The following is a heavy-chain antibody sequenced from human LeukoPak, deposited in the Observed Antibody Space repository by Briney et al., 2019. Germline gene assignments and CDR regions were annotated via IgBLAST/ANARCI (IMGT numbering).Heavy chain of an antibody. J-gene: IGHJ4*02. CDR2: INSDGSST. V-gene: IGHV3-74*01. Sequence: PGGSLRLSCAASGFTFSKHWMHWVRQAPGKGLVWVSRINSDGSSTTYADSVKGRFTISRDNAKDTLYLQMHSLRADDTAVYYCAGHHQAYSRTYWGQGTLVTVSS. CDR1: GFTFSKHW. D-gene: IGHD1-26*01. CDR3: AGHHQAYSRTY.